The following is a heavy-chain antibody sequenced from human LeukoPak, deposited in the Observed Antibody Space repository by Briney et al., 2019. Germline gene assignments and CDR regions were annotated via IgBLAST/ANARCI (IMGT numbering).Heavy chain of an antibody. CDR1: GFTFSSYA. CDR3: AKVKWELLLAWSPFFDY. CDR2: ISGSGGST. V-gene: IGHV3-23*01. D-gene: IGHD1-26*01. J-gene: IGHJ4*02. Sequence: GGSLRLSCAASGFTFSSYAMSWVRQAPGKGLEWVSAISGSGGSTYYADSVKGRFTISRDNAKNTLYLQMNSLRAEDTAVYYCAKVKWELLLAWSPFFDYWGQGTLVTVSS.